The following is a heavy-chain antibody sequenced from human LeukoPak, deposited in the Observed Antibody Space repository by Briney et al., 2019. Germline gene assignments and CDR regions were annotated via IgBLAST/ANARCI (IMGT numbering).Heavy chain of an antibody. D-gene: IGHD6-13*01. V-gene: IGHV4-38-2*02. CDR3: ARVTFGSSWDY. CDR2: IYHSGST. Sequence: SETLSLTCTFSGYSISRGYYWGWIRQPPGKGLEWIGSIYHSGSTYYNPSLKSRVTISVDTSKNQFSLKLSSVTAADTAVYYCARVTFGSSWDYWGQGTLVTVSS. CDR1: GYSISRGYY. J-gene: IGHJ4*02.